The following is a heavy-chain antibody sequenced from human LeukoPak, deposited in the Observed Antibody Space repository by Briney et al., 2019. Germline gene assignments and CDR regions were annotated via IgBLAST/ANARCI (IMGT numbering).Heavy chain of an antibody. CDR3: ALLWFGESNWFDP. Sequence: PSETLSLTCTVSGGSISSSSYYWGWIRRPPGKGLEWIGSIYYSGSTYYNPSLKSRVTISVDTSKSQFSLKLRSVTAADTAVYYCALLWFGESNWFDPWGQGTLVTVSS. D-gene: IGHD3-10*01. CDR2: IYYSGST. V-gene: IGHV4-39*01. J-gene: IGHJ5*02. CDR1: GGSISSSSYY.